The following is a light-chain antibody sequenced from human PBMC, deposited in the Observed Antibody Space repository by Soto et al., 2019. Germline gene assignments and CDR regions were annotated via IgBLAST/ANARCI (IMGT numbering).Light chain of an antibody. Sequence: QPVLTQPPSVSGAPGQRITISCTGSSSNIGAGYDVHWYQQLPGTVPKLLIYGNSNRPSGVPDRFSGSKSGTSASLAITGLQAEDEADYYCQSYDSSLSGYVFGTGTKLTGL. J-gene: IGLJ1*01. CDR2: GNS. CDR1: SSNIGAGYD. V-gene: IGLV1-40*01. CDR3: QSYDSSLSGYV.